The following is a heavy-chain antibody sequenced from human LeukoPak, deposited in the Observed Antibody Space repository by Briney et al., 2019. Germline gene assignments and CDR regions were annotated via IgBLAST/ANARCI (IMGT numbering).Heavy chain of an antibody. D-gene: IGHD3-10*01. J-gene: IGHJ4*02. Sequence: GGSLRLSCAASGFTVSSNYMSWVRQAPGKGLEWVSVIYSGGSTYYADSVKGRFTISRDNSKNTLYLQMNSLRAEDTAVYYCARASLDYYGSAYDYWGQGTLVTVSS. CDR1: GFTVSSNY. V-gene: IGHV3-66*01. CDR3: ARASLDYYGSAYDY. CDR2: IYSGGST.